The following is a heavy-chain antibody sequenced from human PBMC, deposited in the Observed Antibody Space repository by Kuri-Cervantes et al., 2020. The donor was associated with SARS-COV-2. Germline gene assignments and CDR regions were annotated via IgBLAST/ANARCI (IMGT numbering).Heavy chain of an antibody. J-gene: IGHJ4*02. D-gene: IGHD2-2*02. V-gene: IGHV1-18*01. CDR1: GYTFTSYG. CDR3: ASRSHGVVPAAIGGDY. CDR2: ISAYNGNT. Sequence: AAVTVSCKASGYTFTSYGISWVRQAPGQGLEWMGWISAYNGNTNYAQKFQGRVTITADKSTSTAYMELSSLRSEDTAVYYCASRSHGVVPAAIGGDYWGQGTLVTVSS.